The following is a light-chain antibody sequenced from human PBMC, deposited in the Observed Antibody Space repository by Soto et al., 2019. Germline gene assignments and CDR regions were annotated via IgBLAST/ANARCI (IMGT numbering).Light chain of an antibody. CDR3: SSYTSSGTVL. Sequence: QSALPQPASMSGSPGQSITISCTGTSSDVGGYDYVCWYQQHPGKAPKLIIYAVTNRPSGVSNRFSGSKSGNTASLSISGLQAEDEADYYCSSYTSSGTVLFGGGTKLTVL. CDR2: AVT. J-gene: IGLJ2*01. CDR1: SSDVGGYDY. V-gene: IGLV2-14*03.